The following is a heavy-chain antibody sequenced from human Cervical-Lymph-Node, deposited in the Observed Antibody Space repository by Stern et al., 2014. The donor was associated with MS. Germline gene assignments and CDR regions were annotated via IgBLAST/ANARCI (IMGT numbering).Heavy chain of an antibody. CDR3: ARSIWNDIYHYYSMDV. CDR2: IYTGGTP. D-gene: IGHD1-1*01. Sequence: VQLVESGPGLVKPSQTLSLTCSVSGGSISSGSYYWGWIRQPAGRGLEWIGRIYTGGTPNYHPSRKVRVTIEVDTSKNQLSVKMRAVTAADTAVYYCARSIWNDIYHYYSMDVWGQGTTVTVSS. J-gene: IGHJ6*02. V-gene: IGHV4-61*02. CDR1: GGSISSGSYY.